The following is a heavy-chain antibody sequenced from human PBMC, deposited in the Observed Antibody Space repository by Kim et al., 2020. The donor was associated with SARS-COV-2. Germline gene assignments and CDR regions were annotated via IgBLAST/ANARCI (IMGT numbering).Heavy chain of an antibody. CDR1: GGSISSGGYY. V-gene: IGHV4-31*03. D-gene: IGHD3-10*01. J-gene: IGHJ4*02. CDR3: ARKSRVRGVIGY. CDR2: IYYSGST. Sequence: SETLSLTCTVSGGSISSGGYYWSWIRQHPGKGLEWIGYIYYSGSTYYNPSLKSRVTISVDTSKNQFSLKLSSVTAADTAVYYCARKSRVRGVIGYWGQGTLVTVSS.